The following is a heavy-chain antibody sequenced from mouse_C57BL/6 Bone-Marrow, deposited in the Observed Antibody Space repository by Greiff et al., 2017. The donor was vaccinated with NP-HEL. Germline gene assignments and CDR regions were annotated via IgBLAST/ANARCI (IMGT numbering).Heavy chain of an antibody. CDR2: ISNLAYSI. CDR3: ARRRVATEWYFDV. J-gene: IGHJ1*03. Sequence: EVQVVESGGGLVQPGGSLKLSCAASGFTFSDYGMAWVRQAPRTGPEWVAFISNLAYSIYYAETVKGRFTISRENAKNTLYLEMSSLRSEDTAMYYCARRRVATEWYFDVWGTGTTVTVSS. D-gene: IGHD1-1*01. V-gene: IGHV5-15*01. CDR1: GFTFSDYG.